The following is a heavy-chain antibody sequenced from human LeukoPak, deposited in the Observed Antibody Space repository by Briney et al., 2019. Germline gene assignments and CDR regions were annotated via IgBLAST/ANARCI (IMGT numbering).Heavy chain of an antibody. CDR2: ISGSGGST. CDR3: AKGTSNNCYSAMDV. Sequence: GGSLRLSCAASGFTFSSYAMSWVRQAPGKGLEWVSAISGSGGSTYYADSVKGRFTISRDNSKNTLYLQMNSLRAEDTAVYYCAKGTSNNCYSAMDVWGQGTTVTVS. J-gene: IGHJ6*02. D-gene: IGHD2/OR15-2a*01. V-gene: IGHV3-23*01. CDR1: GFTFSSYA.